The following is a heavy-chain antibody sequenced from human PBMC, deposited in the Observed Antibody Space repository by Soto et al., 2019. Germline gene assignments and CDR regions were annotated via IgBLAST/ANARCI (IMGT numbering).Heavy chain of an antibody. CDR2: INWNGGST. CDR1: GFTFDDYG. V-gene: IGHV3-20*01. CDR3: ERELKNHKYRAAAHDY. D-gene: IGHD2-2*01. J-gene: IGHJ4*02. Sequence: PGGSLRLSCAASGFTFDDYGMSWVRQAPGKGLEWVSGINWNGGSTGYADSVKGRFTISRDNAKNSLYLQMNSLRAEDTALYHCERELKNHKYRAAAHDYWGQRTLVTVSS.